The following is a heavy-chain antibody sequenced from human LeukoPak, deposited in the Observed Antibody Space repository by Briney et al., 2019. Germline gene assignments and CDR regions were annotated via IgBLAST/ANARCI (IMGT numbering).Heavy chain of an antibody. V-gene: IGHV3-48*01. D-gene: IGHD6-6*01. J-gene: IGHJ3*02. CDR1: GFTFSSYS. CDR3: ARALVPRALDI. CDR2: ISSSSSTI. Sequence: QPGGSLRLSCAASGFTFSSYSMNWVRQAPGKGLEWVSYISSSSSTIYYADSVKGRFTISRDNAKNSLYLQMNSLRAEDTAVYYCARALVPRALDIWGQGTMVTVSS.